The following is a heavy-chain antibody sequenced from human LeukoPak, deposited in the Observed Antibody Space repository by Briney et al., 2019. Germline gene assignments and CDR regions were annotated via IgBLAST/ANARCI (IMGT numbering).Heavy chain of an antibody. J-gene: IGHJ4*03. Sequence: SETLSLTCAVYGGSFSGYYWSWIRQPPGKGLEWIGEINHSGSTNYNPSLKSRVTISVDTSKNQFSLKLSSVTAADTAVYYCARASAWGGNSGFDYWGQGTMVTVSS. V-gene: IGHV4-34*01. CDR3: ARASAWGGNSGFDY. D-gene: IGHD4-23*01. CDR1: GGSFSGYY. CDR2: INHSGST.